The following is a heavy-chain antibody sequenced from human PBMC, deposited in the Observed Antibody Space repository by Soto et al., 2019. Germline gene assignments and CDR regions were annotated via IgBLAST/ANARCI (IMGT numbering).Heavy chain of an antibody. D-gene: IGHD6-13*01. Sequence: QITLKESGPTLVKPTQTLTLTCTFSGFSLSTSGVGVGWIRQPPGKALEWLALIYWNDDKRYSPSLKSRLTITKDPSKNQVVLTMTNMDPVDTATYYCARGLSSSATLRSYYYYGMDVLGQGTTVTVSS. CDR3: ARGLSSSATLRSYYYYGMDV. CDR2: IYWNDDK. CDR1: GFSLSTSGVG. J-gene: IGHJ6*02. V-gene: IGHV2-5*01.